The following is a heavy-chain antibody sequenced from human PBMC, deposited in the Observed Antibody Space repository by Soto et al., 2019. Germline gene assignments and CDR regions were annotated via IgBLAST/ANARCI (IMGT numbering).Heavy chain of an antibody. J-gene: IGHJ3*02. V-gene: IGHV3-48*02. Sequence: EVQLVESGGGLVKPGGSLRLSCAASGFTFSSFSMNWVRQAPGKGREWVSYISSSSSNIYYADSVKGRFTISRDNANNSLYLQMNSMRDEDMVVYYCARDWYINALAPDAFDIWGQGTMVTVSS. D-gene: IGHD1-1*01. CDR3: ARDWYINALAPDAFDI. CDR2: ISSSSSNI. CDR1: GFTFSSFS.